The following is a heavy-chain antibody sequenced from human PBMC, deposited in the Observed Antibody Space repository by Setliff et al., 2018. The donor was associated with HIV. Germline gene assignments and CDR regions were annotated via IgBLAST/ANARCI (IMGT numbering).Heavy chain of an antibody. CDR2: IYFRGSA. V-gene: IGHV4-39*01. D-gene: IGHD4-17*01. CDR1: GGSISSKDHY. CDR3: ARHRDYGPHYYYYMDV. J-gene: IGHJ6*03. Sequence: PSETLSLTCTVSGGSISSKDHYWGWIWQSPGKGLEWIATIYFRGSAYYNPSLRSRVTISVDTSKNQFSLKVNSVTAADAAVFYCARHRDYGPHYYYYMDVWGKGTTVTVSS.